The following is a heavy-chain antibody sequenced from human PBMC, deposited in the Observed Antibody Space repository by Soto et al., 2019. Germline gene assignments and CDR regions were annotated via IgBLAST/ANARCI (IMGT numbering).Heavy chain of an antibody. CDR2: ISSNGGST. CDR3: ATSSTSFPSEFDY. Sequence: GGSLRLSCAASGFTFSSYAMHWVRQAPGKGLEYVSAISSNGGSTYYANSVKGRFTISRDNSKNTLYLQMSSLRAEDTAVYYCATSSTSFPSEFDYWGQGTLVTVSS. CDR1: GFTFSSYA. D-gene: IGHD2-2*01. V-gene: IGHV3-64*01. J-gene: IGHJ4*02.